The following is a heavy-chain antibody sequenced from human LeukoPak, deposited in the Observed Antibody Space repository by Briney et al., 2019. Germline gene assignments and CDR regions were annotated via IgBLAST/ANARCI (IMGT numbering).Heavy chain of an antibody. Sequence: PSETLSLTCTVSAGSMSSYYWSWIRQPPGKALEWIGYIYYIGSTNYNPSLKSRVTISVDTSKNQFSLKLSSVTAADTAVYYCARGPLGAPAGNWFDPWGQGTLVTVSS. CDR2: IYYIGST. V-gene: IGHV4-59*01. CDR1: AGSMSSYY. D-gene: IGHD1-26*01. J-gene: IGHJ5*02. CDR3: ARGPLGAPAGNWFDP.